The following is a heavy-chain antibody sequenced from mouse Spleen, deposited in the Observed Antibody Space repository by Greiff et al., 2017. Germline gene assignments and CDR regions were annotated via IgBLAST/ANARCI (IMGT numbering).Heavy chain of an antibody. CDR1: GYTFTSYG. D-gene: IGHD1-2*01. J-gene: IGHJ3*01. V-gene: IGHV1-59*01. CDR3: ARSGYHYYGSAWFAY. Sequence: QVQLQQPGAELVRPGTSVKLSCKASGYTFTSYGMHWVKQRPGQGLEWIGVIDPSDSYTNYNQKFKGKATLTVDTSSSTAYMQLSSLTSEDSAVYYCARSGYHYYGSAWFAYWGQGTLVTVSA. CDR2: IDPSDSYT.